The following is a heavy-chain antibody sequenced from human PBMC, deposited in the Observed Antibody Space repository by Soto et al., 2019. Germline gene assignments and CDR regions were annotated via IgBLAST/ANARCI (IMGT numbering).Heavy chain of an antibody. CDR1: GFTFSSYG. CDR3: ARGDYGITGTTNVY. CDR2: IWYDGSNK. J-gene: IGHJ4*02. V-gene: IGHV3-33*01. Sequence: QVQLVESGGGVVQPGRSLRLSCAASGFTFSSYGMHWVRQAPGKGLEWVAVIWYDGSNKYYADSVKGRFTISRDNSKNTLYLQMNSLRAEDTAVYYCARGDYGITGTTNVYWGQGTLVTVSS. D-gene: IGHD1-7*01.